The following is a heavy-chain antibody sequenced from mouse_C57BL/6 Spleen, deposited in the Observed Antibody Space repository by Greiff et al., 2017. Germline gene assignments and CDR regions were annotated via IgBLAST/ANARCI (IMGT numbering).Heavy chain of an antibody. CDR3: AREEDSNYFDY. CDR1: GYTFKSYG. CDR2: IYPRSGNT. V-gene: IGHV1-81*01. J-gene: IGHJ2*01. D-gene: IGHD2-5*01. Sequence: QVQLQQSGAELARPGASVKLSCKASGYTFKSYGISWVKQRTGQGLEWIGEIYPRSGNTYYNEKFKGKATLTADKSSSTAYMELRSLTSEDSAVYFCAREEDSNYFDYWGQGTTLTVSS.